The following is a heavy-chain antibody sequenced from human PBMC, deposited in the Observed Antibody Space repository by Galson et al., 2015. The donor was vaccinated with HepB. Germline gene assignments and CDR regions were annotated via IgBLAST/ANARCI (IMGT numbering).Heavy chain of an antibody. Sequence: SVKVSCKASGFTFTSSAMQWVRQARGQRLEWIGWIVVGSGNTNYAQKFQERVTITRDMSTSTAYMELSSLRSEDTAVYYCAAGRRHAAHPKQYGDRTYYYGMDVWGQGTTVTVSS. D-gene: IGHD4-17*01. V-gene: IGHV1-58*02. CDR3: AAGRRHAAHPKQYGDRTYYYGMDV. CDR1: GFTFTSSA. J-gene: IGHJ6*02. CDR2: IVVGSGNT.